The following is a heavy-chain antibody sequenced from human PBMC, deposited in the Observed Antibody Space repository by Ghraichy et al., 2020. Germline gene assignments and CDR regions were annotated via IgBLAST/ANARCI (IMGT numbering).Heavy chain of an antibody. V-gene: IGHV3-66*01. CDR1: GFTVSSNY. CDR3: ARGNRGYYYYGMDV. CDR2: IYSGGST. Sequence: GALRLSCAASGFTVSSNYMSWVRQAPGKGLEWVSVIYSGGSTYYADSVKGRFTISRDNSKNTLYLQMNSLRAEDTAVYYCARGNRGYYYYGMDVWGQGTTVTVSS. J-gene: IGHJ6*02. D-gene: IGHD2/OR15-2a*01.